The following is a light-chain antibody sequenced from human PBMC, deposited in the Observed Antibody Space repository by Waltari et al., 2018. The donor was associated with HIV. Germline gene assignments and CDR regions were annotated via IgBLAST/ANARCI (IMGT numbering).Light chain of an antibody. Sequence: SAPTQPSSGSGSPGPAITIPCPGTRRDVGGFGVVSWYQKHPDKAPKLMIYEVSKRPSGVSNRFSGSKSGNTASLTISGLQAEDEADYYCCSYAGSSTHVFGGGTKVTVL. J-gene: IGLJ1*01. CDR3: CSYAGSSTHV. V-gene: IGLV2-23*02. CDR1: RRDVGGFGV. CDR2: EVS.